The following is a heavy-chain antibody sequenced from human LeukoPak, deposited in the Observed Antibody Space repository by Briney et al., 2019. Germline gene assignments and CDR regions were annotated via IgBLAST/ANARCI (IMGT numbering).Heavy chain of an antibody. J-gene: IGHJ6*02. CDR3: ARVDRGTSGWSLMDV. CDR1: GASISSYV. V-gene: IGHV4-59*01. Sequence: SETLSLTCTVSGASISSYVWSWIRQPPGKGLEWIGDVFYIGSTHYNPPLKSRLTMSVDTSRSQVSLNLNSMTAADTAVYYCARVDRGTSGWSLMDVWGQGTKVTVSS. D-gene: IGHD6-13*01. CDR2: VFYIGST.